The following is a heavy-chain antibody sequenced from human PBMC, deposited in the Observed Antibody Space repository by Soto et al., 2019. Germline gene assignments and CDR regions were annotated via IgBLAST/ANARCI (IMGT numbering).Heavy chain of an antibody. CDR2: ISWDGTNT. J-gene: IGHJ4*02. D-gene: IGHD6-19*01. V-gene: IGHV3-43*01. Sequence: GGFLRLSCAASGFTFDDYTMHWVRQAPGKSLEWVSLISWDGTNTYYADSVKGRFTISRDNRKNSLFLQMNSLSTEDTALYYCAKANSPDTGWYLPPQFWGQGTLVNVSS. CDR1: GFTFDDYT. CDR3: AKANSPDTGWYLPPQF.